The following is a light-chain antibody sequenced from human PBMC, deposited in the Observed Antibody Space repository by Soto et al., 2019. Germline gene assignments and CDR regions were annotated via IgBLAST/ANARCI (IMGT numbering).Light chain of an antibody. Sequence: EIVLTQSPGTLSLSPGERATLSCGASQSVSSSSLAWYQQNPGQAPRLLIYEASSRATGIPDRFSGSGSGTDFTLTISRLEPEDFAVYYCQQYRTFGQGTKVDI. J-gene: IGKJ1*01. CDR3: QQYRT. CDR2: EAS. V-gene: IGKV3-20*01. CDR1: QSVSSSS.